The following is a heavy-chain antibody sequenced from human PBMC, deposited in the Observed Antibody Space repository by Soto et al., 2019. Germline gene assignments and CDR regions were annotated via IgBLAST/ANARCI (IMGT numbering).Heavy chain of an antibody. CDR1: GYTFTGYY. V-gene: IGHV1-2*04. CDR3: AKDNTSVRAGEGVVVVVEYYFDY. J-gene: IGHJ4*02. CDR2: INPNSGCT. D-gene: IGHD2-15*01. Sequence: ANVSCKASGYTFTGYYMHWVRQAPRQGLEWMGWINPNSGCTNYAQKFQGWVTMTRDTSISTAYMELSRLRSDDTVVYYCAKDNTSVRAGEGVVVVVEYYFDYWGQGTLVTVSS.